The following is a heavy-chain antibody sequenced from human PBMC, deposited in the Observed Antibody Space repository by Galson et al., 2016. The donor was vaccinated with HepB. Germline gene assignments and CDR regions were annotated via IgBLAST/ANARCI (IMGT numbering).Heavy chain of an antibody. D-gene: IGHD3-3*01. Sequence: SVKVSCKASGYTFRNYGINWVRQAPGQGLEWMGWISAYNGNTNYAQTLQGRVTMTTDTSTSTAYMELLSLRSDDTAVYYCARDPRFLECLFPEDYYGMDFWGHGTTVTVSS. CDR1: GYTFRNYG. CDR2: ISAYNGNT. J-gene: IGHJ6*02. CDR3: ARDPRFLECLFPEDYYGMDF. V-gene: IGHV1-18*01.